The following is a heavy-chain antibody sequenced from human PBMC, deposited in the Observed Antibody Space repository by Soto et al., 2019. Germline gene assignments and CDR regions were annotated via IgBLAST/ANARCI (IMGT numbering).Heavy chain of an antibody. J-gene: IGHJ2*01. V-gene: IGHV4-39*01. D-gene: IGHD6-13*01. CDR2: IYYSGST. Sequence: QLQLQESGPGLVKPSETLSLTCTVSGGSINSSTYYWAWIRQPPGKGLEWIGSIYYSGSTYYNPSLKSRVTISVDTSKNPCSLKLSSVAAADTAVYYCATIAAAGGYWYLDLWGRGTLVTVSS. CDR3: ATIAAAGGYWYLDL. CDR1: GGSINSSTYY.